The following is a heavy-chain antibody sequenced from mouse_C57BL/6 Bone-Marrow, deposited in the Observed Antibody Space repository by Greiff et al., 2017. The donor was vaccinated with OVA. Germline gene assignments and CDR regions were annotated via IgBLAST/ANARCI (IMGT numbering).Heavy chain of an antibody. V-gene: IGHV6-3*01. J-gene: IGHJ2*01. Sequence: EVKLVESGGGLVQPGGSMKLSCVASGFTFSNYWMNWVRQSPEKGLEWVAQIRLKSDNYATHYAESVKGRFTISRDDSKSSVYLQMNNLRAEDTGIYYGTGWDLLWLRRFDYWGQGTTLTVSS. D-gene: IGHD2-2*01. CDR1: GFTFSNYW. CDR2: IRLKSDNYAT. CDR3: TGWDLLWLRRFDY.